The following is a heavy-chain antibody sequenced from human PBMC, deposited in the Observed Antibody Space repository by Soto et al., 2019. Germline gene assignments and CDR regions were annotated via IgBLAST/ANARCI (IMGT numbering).Heavy chain of an antibody. V-gene: IGHV4-31*03. CDR1: GGSISSGGYY. CDR2: IYDNDST. CDR3: ARHHMAATDMYFDY. D-gene: IGHD6-19*01. Sequence: SETLSLTCTVSGGSISSGGYYWSWIRQHPGKGLEWIGYIYDNDSTYYNPSLKSRVTMSVDMSRNQFSLKLSSVTAADTAVYYCARHHMAATDMYFDYWGHGTLVTVSS. J-gene: IGHJ4*01.